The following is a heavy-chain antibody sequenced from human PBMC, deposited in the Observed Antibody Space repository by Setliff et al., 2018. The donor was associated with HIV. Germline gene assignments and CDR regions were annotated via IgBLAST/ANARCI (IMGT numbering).Heavy chain of an antibody. J-gene: IGHJ6*02. CDR3: ARDVEHMMDV. Sequence: ASVKVSCKPSGYTFTAYGLSWVRQAPGQGLEWMGWISTYSDETSYAQKLQGRVTMTTDTSTSTTYMELRRLRFDDTAVYYCARDVEHMMDVWGQGTTVTVSS. CDR1: GYTFTAYG. V-gene: IGHV1-18*01. CDR2: ISTYSDET.